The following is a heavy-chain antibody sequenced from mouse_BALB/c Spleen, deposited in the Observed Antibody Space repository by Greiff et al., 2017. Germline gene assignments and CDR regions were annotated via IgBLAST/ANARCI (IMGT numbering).Heavy chain of an antibody. V-gene: IGHV5-17*02. CDR1: GFTFSSFG. J-gene: IGHJ4*01. CDR3: ASMITGNAMDY. Sequence: EVQLVESGGGLVQPGGSRKLSCAASGFTFSSFGMHWVRQAPEKGLEWVAYISSGSSTIYYADTVKGRFTISRDNPKNTLFLQMTSLRSEDTAMYYCASMITGNAMDYWGQGTSVTVSS. CDR2: ISSGSSTI. D-gene: IGHD2-4*01.